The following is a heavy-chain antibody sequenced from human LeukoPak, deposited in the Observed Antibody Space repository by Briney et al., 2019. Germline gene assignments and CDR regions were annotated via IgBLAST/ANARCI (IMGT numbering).Heavy chain of an antibody. Sequence: SETLSLTCAVYGESFSGYYWSWIRQPPGEGLEWIGEINHSGSTNYNPSLKSRVTISVATSKNQFSLNLSSVTAADTAVYYCARGDIVLMVYAPSAGFNYWGQGTLVTVSS. J-gene: IGHJ4*02. CDR1: GESFSGYY. D-gene: IGHD2-8*01. V-gene: IGHV4-34*01. CDR3: ARGDIVLMVYAPSAGFNY. CDR2: INHSGST.